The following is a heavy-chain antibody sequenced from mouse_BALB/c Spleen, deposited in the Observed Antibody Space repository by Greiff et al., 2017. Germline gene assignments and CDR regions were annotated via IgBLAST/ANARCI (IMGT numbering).Heavy chain of an antibody. CDR3: ARDGGSLYYFDY. J-gene: IGHJ2*01. CDR2: ISNLAYSI. V-gene: IGHV5-15*02. CDR1: GFTFSDYG. D-gene: IGHD6-1*01. Sequence: DVHLVESGGGLVQPGGSRKLSCAASGFTFSDYGMAWVRQAPGKGPEWVAFISNLAYSIYYADTVTGRFTISRENAKNTLYLEMSSLRSEDTAMYYCARDGGSLYYFDYWGQGTTLTVSS.